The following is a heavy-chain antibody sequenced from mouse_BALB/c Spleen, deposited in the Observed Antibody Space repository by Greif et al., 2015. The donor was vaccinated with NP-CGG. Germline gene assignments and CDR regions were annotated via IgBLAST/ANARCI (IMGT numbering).Heavy chain of an antibody. Sequence: QVQLKQSGPELVKPGASEKISCKASGYTFTDYYINWVKQKPGQGLEWIGWIYPGSGNTKYNEKFKGKATLTVDTSSSTAYMQLSSLTSEDTAVYFCARRTGTEAMDYWGQGTSVTVSS. CDR3: ARRTGTEAMDY. CDR2: IYPGSGNT. D-gene: IGHD4-1*01. CDR1: GYTFTDYY. V-gene: IGHV1-84*02. J-gene: IGHJ4*01.